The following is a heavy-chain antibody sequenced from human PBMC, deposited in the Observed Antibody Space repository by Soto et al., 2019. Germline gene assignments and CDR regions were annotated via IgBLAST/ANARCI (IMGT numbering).Heavy chain of an antibody. V-gene: IGHV6-1*01. CDR1: GDSVSSNSVA. CDR3: AIRYSYGLDY. D-gene: IGHD5-18*01. CDR2: TYYRSRWYN. Sequence: PSQTLSLTCAISGDSVSSNSVAWNLIRQSPSRGLEWLGRTYYRSRWYNDYAVSVRSRITINPDTSKNQFSLQLNSVTPDDTAVYFCAIRYSYGLDYWGQGTLVTVSS. J-gene: IGHJ4*02.